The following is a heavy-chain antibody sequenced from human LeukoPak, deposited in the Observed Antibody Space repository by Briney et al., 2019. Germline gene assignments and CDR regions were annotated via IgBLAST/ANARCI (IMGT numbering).Heavy chain of an antibody. J-gene: IGHJ4*02. Sequence: GGSLRLSCVASGFTFRDYYMHGVRQVRGKGGVGVSRISGDGSSIFYADSVKGRFTISRDNAKNSLYGQMNSLRADDSAVYYCARYSNGVYIQWGQGTLVTVSS. D-gene: IGHD2-8*01. CDR2: ISGDGSSI. V-gene: IGHV3-74*01. CDR3: ARYSNGVYIQ. CDR1: GFTFRDYY.